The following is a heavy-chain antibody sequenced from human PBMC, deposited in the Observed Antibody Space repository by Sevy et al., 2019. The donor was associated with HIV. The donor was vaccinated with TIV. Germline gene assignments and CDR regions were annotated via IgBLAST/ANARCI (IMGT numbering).Heavy chain of an antibody. Sequence: GGSLRLSCAASGFTFSNAWMSWVRQAPGKGLEWVGRIKSKTDGGTTDYAAPVKGRFTISRDDSKNTLNLQMNSLKTEDTAVYYCTTDLGDYVWGSYRYHYFDYWGQGTLVTVSS. CDR2: IKSKTDGGTT. CDR3: TTDLGDYVWGSYRYHYFDY. V-gene: IGHV3-15*01. J-gene: IGHJ4*02. D-gene: IGHD3-16*02. CDR1: GFTFSNAW.